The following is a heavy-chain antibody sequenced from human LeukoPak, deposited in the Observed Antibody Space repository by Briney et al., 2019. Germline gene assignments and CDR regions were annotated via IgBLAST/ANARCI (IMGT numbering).Heavy chain of an antibody. Sequence: SETLSLTCSVSDNPISDYYWSWIRQPPGKGLEWIGHIYYSGSTDYNPSLKSRATLSVDTSKNQFFLKLTSVTAADTAVYYCARILGGVTTYFGTGGPFDYWGQGTLVTVSS. V-gene: IGHV4-59*01. CDR2: IYYSGST. CDR1: DNPISDYY. J-gene: IGHJ4*02. D-gene: IGHD4-17*01. CDR3: ARILGGVTTYFGTGGPFDY.